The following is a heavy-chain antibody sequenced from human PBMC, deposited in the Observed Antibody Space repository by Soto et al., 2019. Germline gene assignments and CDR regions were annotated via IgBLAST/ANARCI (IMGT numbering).Heavy chain of an antibody. D-gene: IGHD6-13*01. CDR2: IYYSGST. CDR1: GGSIGSRDYY. CDR3: ASLRAAAGIHQLNWFDP. Sequence: SETLSLTCTVSGGSIGSRDYYWSWIRQPPGKGLEWIGYIYYSGSTYSNPSLKSRVTISIDTSKKQFSLKLSSVTAADTAVYYCASLRAAAGIHQLNWFDPWGQGTLVTVSS. V-gene: IGHV4-30-4*01. J-gene: IGHJ5*02.